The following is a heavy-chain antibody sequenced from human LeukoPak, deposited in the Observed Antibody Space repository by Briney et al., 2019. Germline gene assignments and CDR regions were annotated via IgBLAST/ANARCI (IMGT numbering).Heavy chain of an antibody. CDR3: ARGAYWVAATPYNWFDP. CDR1: GGSFSGYY. Sequence: SETLSLTCAVYGGSFSGYYWSWIRQPPGKGLEWIGEINHSGSTNYNPSLKSRVTISVDTSKNQFSLKLSSVTAADTAVYYCARGAYWVAATPYNWFDPWGQGTLVTVSS. D-gene: IGHD2-15*01. CDR2: INHSGST. J-gene: IGHJ5*02. V-gene: IGHV4-34*01.